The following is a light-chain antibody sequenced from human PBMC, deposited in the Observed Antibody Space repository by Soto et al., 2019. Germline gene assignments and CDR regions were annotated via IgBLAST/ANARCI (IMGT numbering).Light chain of an antibody. J-gene: IGKJ4*01. CDR1: QSVRSY. CDR3: QHYNNWPPQFT. Sequence: EAVMTQSPATLSVSPGERATLSCRASQSVRSYVAWYQQKPGQAPRLLMYGASTRATGVPTRFSGSGSGTVFTLTISSLQSEDFAVYCCQHYNNWPPQFTFGGGTKVEIK. CDR2: GAS. V-gene: IGKV3-15*01.